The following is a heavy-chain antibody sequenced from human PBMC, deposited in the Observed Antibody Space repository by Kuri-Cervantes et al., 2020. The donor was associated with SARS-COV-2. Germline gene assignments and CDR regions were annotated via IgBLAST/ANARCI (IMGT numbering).Heavy chain of an antibody. V-gene: IGHV3-48*03. CDR1: GFTFSSYE. D-gene: IGHD1-26*01. CDR2: ISSSGSTI. CDR3: ARVGSQWELRGNYYYGMDV. J-gene: IGHJ6*02. Sequence: GGSLRLSCAASGFTFSSYEMNWVRQAPGKGLEWVSYISSSGSTIYYADSVKGRFTISRDNAKNSLYLQMNSLRAEDTAVYYCARVGSQWELRGNYYYGMDVWGQGTTVTVSS.